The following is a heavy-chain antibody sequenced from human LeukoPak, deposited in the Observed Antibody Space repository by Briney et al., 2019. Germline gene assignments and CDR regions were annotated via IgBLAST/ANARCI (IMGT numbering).Heavy chain of an antibody. CDR2: ISGSGGST. V-gene: IGHV3-23*01. CDR1: GFTFSTYA. Sequence: GGSLRLSCAASGFTFSTYAMSWVRQAPGKGLEWVSAISGSGGSTYYADSVKGRFTISRDNSKNTLYLQMNSLRAEDTAVYYCAKDPRGVATIKAGSRWGQGTLVTVSS. J-gene: IGHJ4*02. D-gene: IGHD5-12*01. CDR3: AKDPRGVATIKAGSR.